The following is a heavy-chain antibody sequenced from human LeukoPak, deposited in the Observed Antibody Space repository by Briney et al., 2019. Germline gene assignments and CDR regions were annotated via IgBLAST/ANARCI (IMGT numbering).Heavy chain of an antibody. CDR2: ITGSGGFT. J-gene: IGHJ4*02. CDR3: VRSLDY. CDR1: GFPFSTYA. Sequence: GGSLRLSCAASGFPFSTYAMNWVRQAPGKGLEWVSVITGSGGFTQYADSVKGRFTISRDNSKNTVYLQMNSLRVEDTALYYCVRSLDYWGQGTLVTISS. V-gene: IGHV3-23*01.